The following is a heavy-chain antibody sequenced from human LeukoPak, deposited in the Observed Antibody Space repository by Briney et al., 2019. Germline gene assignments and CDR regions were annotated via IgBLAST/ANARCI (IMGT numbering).Heavy chain of an antibody. Sequence: GGSLRLSCAASGFTFSTYAMSWVRQAPGKGLEWVSSVSGGSAGSTYYADSVKGRFTISRDNSKNTLYLQMNSLRAEDTAVYYCAKMGGGYVSYWGQGTLVTVSS. J-gene: IGHJ4*02. CDR1: GFTFSTYA. CDR3: AKMGGGYVSY. D-gene: IGHD5-12*01. V-gene: IGHV3-23*01. CDR2: VSGGSAGST.